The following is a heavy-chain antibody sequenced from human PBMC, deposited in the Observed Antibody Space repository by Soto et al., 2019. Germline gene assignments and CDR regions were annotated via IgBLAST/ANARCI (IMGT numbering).Heavy chain of an antibody. D-gene: IGHD6-19*01. CDR2: IKQDGSEK. Sequence: GSLRLSCAASGFPFTSYWMSWVRQAPGKGLEWVANIKQDGSEKYYVDSVEGRFIISRDNAKNSLYLQMNSLRAEDTAVYYCARAVAGFDYWGQGTLVTVSS. V-gene: IGHV3-7*01. J-gene: IGHJ4*02. CDR1: GFPFTSYW. CDR3: ARAVAGFDY.